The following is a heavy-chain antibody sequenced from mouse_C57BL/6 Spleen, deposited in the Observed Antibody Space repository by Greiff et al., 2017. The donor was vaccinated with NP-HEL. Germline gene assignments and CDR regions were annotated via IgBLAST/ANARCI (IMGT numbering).Heavy chain of an antibody. D-gene: IGHD1-1*01. Sequence: EVQLVESGPELVKPGASVKISCKASGYSFTDYNMNWVKQSNGKSLEWIGVINPNYGTNSYNQKFKGKATLTVDQSSSTAYMQLNSLASEDSAVYYCARNYGSSPYYFDYWGQGTTLTVSS. CDR1: GYSFTDYN. CDR3: ARNYGSSPYYFDY. CDR2: INPNYGTN. J-gene: IGHJ2*01. V-gene: IGHV1-39*01.